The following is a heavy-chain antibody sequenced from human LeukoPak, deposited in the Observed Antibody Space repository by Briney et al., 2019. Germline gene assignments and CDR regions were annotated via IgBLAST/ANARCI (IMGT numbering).Heavy chain of an antibody. CDR3: ARDFAGYCSSTGCYGYYFDY. D-gene: IGHD2-2*01. CDR1: GFTFNNYA. Sequence: AGRSLRLSCAASGFTFNNYAMHWVRQAPGKGLEWVAVISYDGSKKYCADSVKGRFTISRDNSKNTLYVQMNSLRAEDTAVYYCARDFAGYCSSTGCYGYYFDYWGQETLVTVSS. J-gene: IGHJ4*02. CDR2: ISYDGSKK. V-gene: IGHV3-30*04.